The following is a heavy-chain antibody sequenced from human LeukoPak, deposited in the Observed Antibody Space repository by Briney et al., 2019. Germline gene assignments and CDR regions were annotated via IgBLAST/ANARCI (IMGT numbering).Heavy chain of an antibody. J-gene: IGHJ3*02. V-gene: IGHV6-1*01. CDR1: GDTLSSSSVA. Sequence: SQTLSLTCTISGDTLSSSSVAWNWIRQSPSRGREWLGRTYDRSKDYAVSVKGRITINSDTSKNQFSLQLNSVSPEDTAVYYCARGTNSAFDIWGQGTMVTVSA. CDR3: ARGTNSAFDI. D-gene: IGHD2-8*01. CDR2: TYDRSK.